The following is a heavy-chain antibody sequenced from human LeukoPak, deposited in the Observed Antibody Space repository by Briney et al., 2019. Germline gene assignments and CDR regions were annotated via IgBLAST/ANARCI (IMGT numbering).Heavy chain of an antibody. Sequence: PSETLSLTCTVSGGSISSSSYYWGWIRQPPGKGLEWIGSIYYSGSTYYNPSPKSRVTISVDTSKNQFSLKLSSVTAADTAVYYCARREEVATIFGYWGQGTLVTVSS. D-gene: IGHD5-24*01. CDR1: GGSISSSSYY. V-gene: IGHV4-39*01. J-gene: IGHJ4*02. CDR2: IYYSGST. CDR3: ARREEVATIFGY.